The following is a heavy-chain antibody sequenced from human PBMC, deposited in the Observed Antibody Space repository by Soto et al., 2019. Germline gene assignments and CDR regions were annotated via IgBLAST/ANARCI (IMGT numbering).Heavy chain of an antibody. V-gene: IGHV1-69*01. Sequence: SVKVACKASGGSLISYAIIWVRQAPGQGLEWMGGIIPIFGTANYAQKFQGRVTITADESTSTAYMELSSLRSEDTAVYYCARDYSNYDPEDYYYGMDVCGQGTTVTVSS. CDR2: IIPIFGTA. CDR3: ARDYSNYDPEDYYYGMDV. CDR1: GGSLISYA. J-gene: IGHJ6*02. D-gene: IGHD4-4*01.